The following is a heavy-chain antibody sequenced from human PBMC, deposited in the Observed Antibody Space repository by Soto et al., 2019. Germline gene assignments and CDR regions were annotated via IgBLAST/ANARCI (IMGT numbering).Heavy chain of an antibody. V-gene: IGHV4-31*03. CDR1: GGSISSGGYY. CDR3: ARDRGSGRFDYYYYGMDV. D-gene: IGHD3-10*01. Sequence: SETLSLTCTVSGGSISSGGYYWSWIRQHPGKGLEWIGYIYYRGSTYYNPSLKSRVTISVYTSKNQFSLKRSSVTAADTVVYYCARDRGSGRFDYYYYGMDVWGRGTTVTVSS. J-gene: IGHJ6*02. CDR2: IYYRGST.